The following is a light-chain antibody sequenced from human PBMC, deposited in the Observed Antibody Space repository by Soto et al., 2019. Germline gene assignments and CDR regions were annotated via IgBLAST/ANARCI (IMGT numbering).Light chain of an antibody. CDR1: ESVNTNY. CDR2: ATS. CDR3: QQYFGSPWT. J-gene: IGKJ1*01. Sequence: EIVLTQSPGTLSLSPGEGATLSCRASESVNTNYFAWYQQKLGQAPRLLIYATSSSATGVPDRFSGSGSGTGFTLTISRLEPEDLGSYYCQQYFGSPWTFGQGTKVEIK. V-gene: IGKV3-20*01.